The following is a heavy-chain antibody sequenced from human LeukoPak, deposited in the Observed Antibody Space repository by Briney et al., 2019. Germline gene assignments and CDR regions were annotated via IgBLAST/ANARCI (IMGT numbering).Heavy chain of an antibody. CDR1: GGSLSGDY. CDR3: ARTNAFGN. V-gene: IGHV4-59*01. CDR2: IYYTGTT. J-gene: IGHJ3*02. Sequence: SETLSLTCTVSGGSLSGDYWNWIRQPPGKGLEWMGYIYYTGTTDYSPSLKSRVTISLDMSKNQFSLKLRSVTAADTAVYYCARTNAFGNRGQGTMVTVSS.